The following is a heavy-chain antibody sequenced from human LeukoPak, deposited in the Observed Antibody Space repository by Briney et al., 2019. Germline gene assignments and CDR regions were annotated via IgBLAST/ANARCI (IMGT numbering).Heavy chain of an antibody. CDR3: ARSNSGSHYRFDY. CDR2: MHYSGDT. CDR1: GGSISSSSYY. V-gene: IGHV4-39*01. D-gene: IGHD1-26*01. J-gene: IGHJ4*02. Sequence: PSETLSLTCTVSGGSISSSSYYWGWIRQPPGKGLEWIGSMHYSGDTYYNPSLKSRLTISVDTSNNQFSLKVSSVTAADTAVYYCARSNSGSHYRFDYWGQGTLVTVSS.